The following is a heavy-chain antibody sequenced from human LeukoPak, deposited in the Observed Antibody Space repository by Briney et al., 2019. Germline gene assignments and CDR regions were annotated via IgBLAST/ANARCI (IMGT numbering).Heavy chain of an antibody. CDR3: ARQISDYYYYYIDV. V-gene: IGHV4-39*01. CDR1: GGSISSSSYY. J-gene: IGHJ6*03. CDR2: IYYSGST. D-gene: IGHD3-3*01. Sequence: PSETLSLTCTVSGGSISSSSYYWGWIRQPPGKGLEWIGSIYYSGSTYYNPSLKSRVTISVDTSKNQFSLKLSSVTAADTAVYYCARQISDYYYYYIDVWGKGTTVTVPS.